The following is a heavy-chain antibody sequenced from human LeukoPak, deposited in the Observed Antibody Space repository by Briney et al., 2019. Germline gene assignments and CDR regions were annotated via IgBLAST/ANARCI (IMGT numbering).Heavy chain of an antibody. CDR1: GFTFSSYA. CDR2: ISYDGSNK. J-gene: IGHJ4*02. D-gene: IGHD6-19*01. Sequence: GGSLRLSCAASGFTFSSYAMHWVRQAPGKGLEWVAVISYDGSNKYYADSVKGRFTISRDNSKNTLYLQMNSLRAEDTAVYYCARDRWRGSGWPRWYCFDYWGQGTLVTVSS. V-gene: IGHV3-30-3*01. CDR3: ARDRWRGSGWPRWYCFDY.